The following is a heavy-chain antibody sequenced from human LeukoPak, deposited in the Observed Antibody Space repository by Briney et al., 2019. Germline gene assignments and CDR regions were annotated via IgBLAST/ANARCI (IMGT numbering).Heavy chain of an antibody. CDR1: GGSISSYY. J-gene: IGHJ6*02. V-gene: IGHV4-59*01. Sequence: KPSETLSLTCTVSGGSISSYYWSWIRQPPVKVLEWIGYIYYSGSTNYNPSLKSRVTISVDTSKNQFSLKLSSVTAADTAVYYCARVSSYGYDDNHYYGMDVWGQGTTVTVSS. CDR2: IYYSGST. CDR3: ARVSSYGYDDNHYYGMDV. D-gene: IGHD5-18*01.